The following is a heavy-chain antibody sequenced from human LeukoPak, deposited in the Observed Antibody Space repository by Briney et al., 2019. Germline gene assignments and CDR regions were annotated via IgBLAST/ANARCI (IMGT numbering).Heavy chain of an antibody. D-gene: IGHD5-18*01. J-gene: IGHJ4*02. CDR2: ISYDGSNK. CDR1: GFTFSSYA. Sequence: GGSLRLSCAASGFTFSSYAMHWVRQAPGRGLEWVAVISYDGSNKYYADSVKGRFTISRDNSKNTLYLQMNSLRAEDTAVYYCARGASGYSYGWGQGTLVTVSS. CDR3: ARGASGYSYG. V-gene: IGHV3-30-3*01.